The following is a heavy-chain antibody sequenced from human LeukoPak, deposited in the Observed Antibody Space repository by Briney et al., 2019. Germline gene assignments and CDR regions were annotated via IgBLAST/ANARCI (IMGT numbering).Heavy chain of an antibody. V-gene: IGHV4-59*13. CDR1: GDSLSTYF. Sequence: SETLSLTCTVSGDSLSTYFWTWFRQSPGKGLEWIGYTYNSGSTDYNPSLKSRVTISADTSKNQFSLRLSSVTAADTAVYYCANSPYYDFWSGFRDAFDIWGQGTMVTVSS. D-gene: IGHD3-3*01. CDR2: TYNSGST. J-gene: IGHJ3*02. CDR3: ANSPYYDFWSGFRDAFDI.